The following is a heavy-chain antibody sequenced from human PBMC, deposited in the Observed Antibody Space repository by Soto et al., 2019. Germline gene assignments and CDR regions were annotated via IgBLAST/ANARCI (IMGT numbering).Heavy chain of an antibody. D-gene: IGHD1-20*01. CDR1: GGTFSSYA. CDR2: IIPIFGTA. CDR3: ARDAYNWNNWFDP. J-gene: IGHJ5*02. V-gene: IGHV1-69*13. Sequence: SVKVSCKASGGTFSSYAISWVRQAPGQGLEWMGGIIPIFGTANYAQKFQGRVTITADESTSTAYMELSSLRSEDTAVYYCARDAYNWNNWFDPWGQGTLVTVSS.